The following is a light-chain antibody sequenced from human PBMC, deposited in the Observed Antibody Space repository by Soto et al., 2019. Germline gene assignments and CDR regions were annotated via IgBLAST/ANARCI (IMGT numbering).Light chain of an antibody. J-gene: IGKJ1*01. Sequence: DIQMTQSPSSLSASVGDRVTITCRASQGIGNDLGWYQPKPGKAPKRLIYAASSLQSGVPSRFSGSGSGTEFTLTISSLQPEDFAAYYCLQHNTYPLTFGQGTKVEIK. CDR1: QGIGND. V-gene: IGKV1-17*01. CDR2: AAS. CDR3: LQHNTYPLT.